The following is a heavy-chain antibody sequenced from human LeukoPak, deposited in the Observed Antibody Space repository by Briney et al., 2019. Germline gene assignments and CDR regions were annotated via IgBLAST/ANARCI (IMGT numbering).Heavy chain of an antibody. V-gene: IGHV4-34*01. J-gene: IGHJ5*02. CDR2: INHSGST. CDR3: ARRRSSSPDLS. D-gene: IGHD6-13*01. CDR1: GGSFSGYY. Sequence: PSETLSLTCAVYGGSFSGYYWSWIRQPPGKGLEWIGEINHSGSTNYNPSLKSRVTISVDTSKNQFSLKLSSVTAADTAVYYCARRRSSSPDLSWGQGTLVTVSS.